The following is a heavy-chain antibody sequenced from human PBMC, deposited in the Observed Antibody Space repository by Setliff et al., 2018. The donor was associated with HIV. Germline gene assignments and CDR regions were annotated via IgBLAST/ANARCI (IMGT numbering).Heavy chain of an antibody. J-gene: IGHJ6*03. Sequence: SETLSLTCTVSGGSISSGSYYWSWIRQPAGKGLEWIGHIFTSGSTNYNPSLKSRVTLSVDTSKNQFSLKVTSVTAADTAVYYCAREIQFSATTYYYYMDDWGRGTTVTVSS. D-gene: IGHD5-18*01. CDR3: AREIQFSATTYYYYMDD. V-gene: IGHV4-61*09. CDR2: IFTSGST. CDR1: GGSISSGSYY.